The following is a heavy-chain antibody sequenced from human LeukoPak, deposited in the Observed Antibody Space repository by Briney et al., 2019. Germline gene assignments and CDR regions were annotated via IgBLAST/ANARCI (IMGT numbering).Heavy chain of an antibody. Sequence: ASVKVSCKASGYIFSGYYVHWVRQAPGQGLEWVGWINPNSGGTNYAQKFQGWVTMTWDTSISTAYMGLNRLRSDDTAVYYCARDLDPSHNYHYGMDVWGQGTTVTVSS. J-gene: IGHJ6*02. D-gene: IGHD5-24*01. CDR3: ARDLDPSHNYHYGMDV. CDR1: GYIFSGYY. CDR2: INPNSGGT. V-gene: IGHV1-2*04.